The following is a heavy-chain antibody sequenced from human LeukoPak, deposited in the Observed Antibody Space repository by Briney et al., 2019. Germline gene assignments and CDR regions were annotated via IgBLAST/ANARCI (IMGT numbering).Heavy chain of an antibody. V-gene: IGHV1-2*02. CDR3: ARQGALVKGIDY. D-gene: IGHD6-13*01. Sequence: ASVTVSRKASGYTFTGYYMHWVRQAPGQGLEWMGWINPNSGVTNYAQKFQGRVTMTRDTSISTVYMELSRLRSDDTAVYYCARQGALVKGIDYWGQGTLVTVSS. CDR2: INPNSGVT. CDR1: GYTFTGYY. J-gene: IGHJ4*02.